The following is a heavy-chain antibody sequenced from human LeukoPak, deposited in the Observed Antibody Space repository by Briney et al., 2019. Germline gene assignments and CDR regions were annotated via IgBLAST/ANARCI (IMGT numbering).Heavy chain of an antibody. D-gene: IGHD3-22*01. CDR2: ISGSGGST. V-gene: IGHV3-23*01. Sequence: PGGSRRLSCAASGFTFSSYAMSWVRQAPGKGLEWVSAISGSGGSTYYADSVKGRFTISRDNSKNTLYLQMNSLRAEDTAVYYCAKHRMGSGCYFGIDYWGQGTLVTVPS. J-gene: IGHJ4*02. CDR3: AKHRMGSGCYFGIDY. CDR1: GFTFSSYA.